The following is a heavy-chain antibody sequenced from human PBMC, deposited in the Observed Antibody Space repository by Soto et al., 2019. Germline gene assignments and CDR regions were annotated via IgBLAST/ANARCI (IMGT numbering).Heavy chain of an antibody. V-gene: IGHV3-21*01. CDR3: AREVSKYSGYDFDY. D-gene: IGHD5-12*01. J-gene: IGHJ4*02. CDR2: ISSSSSYI. Sequence: EVQLVESGGGLVKPGGSLRLSCAASGFTFSSYSMNWVRQAPGKGLEWVSSISSSSSYIYYADSVKGRFTISKDNAKNSLSLQMNSRRAEDTAVYYCAREVSKYSGYDFDYWGQGTLVTVSS. CDR1: GFTFSSYS.